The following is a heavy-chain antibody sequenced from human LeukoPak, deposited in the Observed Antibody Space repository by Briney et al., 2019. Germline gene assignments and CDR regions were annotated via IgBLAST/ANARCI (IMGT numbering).Heavy chain of an antibody. CDR3: ARAVSAAAVVIQH. CDR1: GFTFSSYA. Sequence: GGSLRLSCAASGFTFSSYAMHWVRQAPGKGLEWVAVISYDGSNKYYADSVKGRFTISRDNSKNTLYLQMNSLRAEDTAVYYCARAVSAAAVVIQHWGQGTLVTVSS. D-gene: IGHD6-13*01. V-gene: IGHV3-30-3*01. CDR2: ISYDGSNK. J-gene: IGHJ1*01.